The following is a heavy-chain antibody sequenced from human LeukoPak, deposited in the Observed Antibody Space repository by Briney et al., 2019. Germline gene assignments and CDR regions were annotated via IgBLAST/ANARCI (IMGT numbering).Heavy chain of an antibody. CDR1: GFTFSSYA. D-gene: IGHD2-21*02. J-gene: IGHJ4*02. CDR3: ARGFVLGAAKNYFDY. V-gene: IGHV3-30-3*01. CDR2: ISNDGSDK. Sequence: GGSLRLSCAASGFTFSSYAMHWVRQAPGKGLEWVAVISNDGSDKYFADSVKGRFSISRDNSKNTLYLQMNSLRAEDTALYYCARGFVLGAAKNYFDYWGQGALVTVSS.